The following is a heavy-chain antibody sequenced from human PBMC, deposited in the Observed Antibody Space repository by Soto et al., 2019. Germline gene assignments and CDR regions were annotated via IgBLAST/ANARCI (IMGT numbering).Heavy chain of an antibody. Sequence: QVRLQESGPEVVKPSETLSVTCTVSGVSVSRSSYYGPSLRQPPGKGPEWLGSIHYSGPTCYNPSLKTRVTVSGDTAKNQCSRQLSSATAADTALYYGTRRGNYCSGSDGWLDWGRETLVTVSS. J-gene: IGHJ4*02. V-gene: IGHV4-39*01. CDR2: IHYSGPT. CDR1: GVSVSRSSYY. CDR3: TRRGNYCSGSDGWLD. D-gene: IGHD3-10*01.